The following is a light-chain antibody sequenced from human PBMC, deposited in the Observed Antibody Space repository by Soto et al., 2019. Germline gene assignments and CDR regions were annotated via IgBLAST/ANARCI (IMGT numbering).Light chain of an antibody. CDR1: QSFTTSQ. V-gene: IGKV3-20*01. Sequence: PGERATLFCRASQSFTTSQLAWYQQRPGQAPRVLIFGASRRATGIPDRFSGSGSGTDFTLPISRMEPEDFAVDYCQQYGSSGTFGQGTKVDIK. CDR2: GAS. CDR3: QQYGSSGT. J-gene: IGKJ1*01.